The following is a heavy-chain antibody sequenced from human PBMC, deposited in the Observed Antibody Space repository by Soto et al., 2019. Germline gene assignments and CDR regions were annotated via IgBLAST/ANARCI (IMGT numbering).Heavy chain of an antibody. CDR3: TTDRRITGTTDVDY. J-gene: IGHJ4*02. CDR1: GFTFSNAW. CDR2: IKSKTDGGTI. V-gene: IGHV3-15*01. Sequence: GGSLRLSCAASGFTFSNAWMSWVRQAPGKGLEWVGRIKSKTDGGTIDYAAPVKGRFTISRDDSKNTLYLQMNSLKTEDTAVYYCTTDRRITGTTDVDYWGQGTLVTVSS. D-gene: IGHD1-7*01.